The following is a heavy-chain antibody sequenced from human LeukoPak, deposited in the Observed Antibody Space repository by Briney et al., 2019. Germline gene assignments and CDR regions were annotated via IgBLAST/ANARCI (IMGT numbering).Heavy chain of an antibody. D-gene: IGHD6-13*01. J-gene: IGHJ4*02. CDR2: IYYSGST. Sequence: SETLSLTCTVSGGSISSRSYYWGWIRQPPGKGLEWIGIIYYSGSTYSNPSLRGRVTISVDTSKNQFSLKLSSVTAADTAVYYCARVTGYRVEDYFDYWGQGTLVTVSS. CDR1: GGSISSRSYY. V-gene: IGHV4-39*01. CDR3: ARVTGYRVEDYFDY.